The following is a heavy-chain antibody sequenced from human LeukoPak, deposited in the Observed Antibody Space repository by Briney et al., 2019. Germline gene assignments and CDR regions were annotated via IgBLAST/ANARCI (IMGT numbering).Heavy chain of an antibody. CDR2: ISGSGDKT. Sequence: PGGSLRLSCAASGFTFSNFAMIWVRQAPGKGLEWVLAISGSGDKTHYADSVKGRFTISRDNSKSVLYMQLNNLRLEDTAVYYCGEGHWGRGTLVTVSS. CDR1: GFTFSNFA. J-gene: IGHJ4*02. CDR3: GEGH. V-gene: IGHV3-23*01.